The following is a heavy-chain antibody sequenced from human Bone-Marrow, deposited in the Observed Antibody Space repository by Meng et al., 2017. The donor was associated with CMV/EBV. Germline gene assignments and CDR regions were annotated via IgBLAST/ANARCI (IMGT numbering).Heavy chain of an antibody. CDR2: IYYSGST. J-gene: IGHJ6*02. V-gene: IGHV4-39*01. CDR1: GGSISSSSYY. Sequence: SEPLSLTCTVSGGSISSSSYYWGWIRQPPGKGLGWIGSIYYSGSTYYNPSLKSRVTISVDTSKNQFSLKLSSVTAADTAVYYCARSVVDYGMDVWGQGTTVTVSS. CDR3: ARSVVDYGMDV. D-gene: IGHD2-21*01.